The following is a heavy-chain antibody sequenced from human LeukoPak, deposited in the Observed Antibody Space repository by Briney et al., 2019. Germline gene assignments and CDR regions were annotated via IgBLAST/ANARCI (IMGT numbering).Heavy chain of an antibody. Sequence: ASVKVSCKASGYTFTGYYMHWVRQAPGQGLEWMGWINPNSGGTNYAQKFQGRVTMTRDTSISTAYMELSRLRSDDTAVYYCARDPSYYGGGPFDYWGQGTLVTVSS. D-gene: IGHD4-23*01. CDR3: ARDPSYYGGGPFDY. CDR2: INPNSGGT. V-gene: IGHV1-2*02. CDR1: GYTFTGYY. J-gene: IGHJ4*02.